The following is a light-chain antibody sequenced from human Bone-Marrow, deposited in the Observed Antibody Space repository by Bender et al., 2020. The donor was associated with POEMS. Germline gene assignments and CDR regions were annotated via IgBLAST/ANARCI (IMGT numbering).Light chain of an antibody. CDR3: CSYAGASTYV. V-gene: IGLV2-8*01. J-gene: IGLJ1*01. CDR2: EVS. Sequence: QSALTQPPSASGSPGQPVTISCTGTRSDVGGYNYVSWYRQYPGKAPNLMIYEVSRRPSGVPDRFSGSKSGNTASLTVSGLQGEDEADYYCCSYAGASTYVFGTGTKVTVL. CDR1: RSDVGGYNY.